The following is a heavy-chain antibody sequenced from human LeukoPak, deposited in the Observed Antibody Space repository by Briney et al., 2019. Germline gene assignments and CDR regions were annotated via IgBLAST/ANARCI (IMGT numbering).Heavy chain of an antibody. D-gene: IGHD1-26*01. CDR2: IYYSGST. V-gene: IGHV4-59*08. CDR1: GGSISSYY. Sequence: PSETLSLTCTVAGGSISSYYWSWIRQPPGKRLEWSGYIYYSGSTNYNPSLKSRVTISVDTSKNQFSLKLRSVTAADTAVYYCARSRRTVTSGSYYFDYWGQGTPVTVSS. J-gene: IGHJ4*02. CDR3: ARSRRTVTSGSYYFDY.